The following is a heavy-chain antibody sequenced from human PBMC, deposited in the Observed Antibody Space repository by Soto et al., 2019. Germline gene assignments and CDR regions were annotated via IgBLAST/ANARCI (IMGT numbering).Heavy chain of an antibody. J-gene: IGHJ6*02. CDR2: ISGYNDNT. Sequence: GASVKVSCKASGYIFTNFGISWVRQAPGQGLEWMGWISGYNDNTHYAQKLQGRVSMTTDTSTGTAYMDLRSLRSDDTAIYYCVMGSSSSFYCSNGRDGWGQGTTVTV. CDR3: VMGSSSSFYCSNGRDG. V-gene: IGHV1-18*01. D-gene: IGHD6-13*01. CDR1: GYIFTNFG.